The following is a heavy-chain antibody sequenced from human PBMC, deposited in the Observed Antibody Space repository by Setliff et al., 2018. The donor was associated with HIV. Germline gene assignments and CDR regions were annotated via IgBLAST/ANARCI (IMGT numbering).Heavy chain of an antibody. Sequence: SGPTLVNPTQTLTLTCSFSGFSLSSSGEGVGWIRQPPGKALEWLTLIYWDDDKRYSPSLKSRLTITKDTSKNQVVLTMTNVDPVDTATYYCAHSSYYYDTSGSHAFDIWGQGTMVTVSS. CDR2: IYWDDDK. J-gene: IGHJ3*02. CDR1: GFSLSSSGEG. CDR3: AHSSYYYDTSGSHAFDI. D-gene: IGHD3-22*01. V-gene: IGHV2-5*02.